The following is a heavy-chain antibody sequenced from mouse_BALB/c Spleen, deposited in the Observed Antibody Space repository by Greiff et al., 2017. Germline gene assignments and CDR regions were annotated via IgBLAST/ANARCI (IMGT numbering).Heavy chain of an antibody. Sequence: EVQLQESGGGLVQPGGSRKLSCAASGFTFSSFGMHWVRQAPEKGLEWVAYISSGSSTIYYADTVKGRFTISRDNPKNTLFLQMTSLRSEDTAMYYCAREGIYDGYYSAWFAYWGQGTLVTVSA. D-gene: IGHD2-3*01. CDR3: AREGIYDGYYSAWFAY. J-gene: IGHJ3*01. V-gene: IGHV5-17*02. CDR1: GFTFSSFG. CDR2: ISSGSSTI.